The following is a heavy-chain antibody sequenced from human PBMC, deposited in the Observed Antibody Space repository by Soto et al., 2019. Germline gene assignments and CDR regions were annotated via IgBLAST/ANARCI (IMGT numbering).Heavy chain of an antibody. CDR2: INPSGGST. D-gene: IGHD3-22*01. V-gene: IGHV1-46*01. CDR3: ASSTNYDSSGYYQPGTFDI. Sequence: ASVKVSCKASGYTFTSYYMHWVRQAPGQGLEWMGIINPSGGSTSYAQKFQGRVTMTRDTSTSTVYMELSSLRSEDTAVYYCASSTNYDSSGYYQPGTFDIWGQGTMVTVSS. J-gene: IGHJ3*02. CDR1: GYTFTSYY.